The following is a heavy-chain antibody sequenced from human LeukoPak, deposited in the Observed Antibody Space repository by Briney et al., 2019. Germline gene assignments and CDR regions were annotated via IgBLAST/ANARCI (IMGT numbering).Heavy chain of an antibody. Sequence: GGSLRLSCAASGFTFSSYAMSWVRQAPGKGLEWVSSVSGSGGNTYYADSVKGRFTISRDNSKNTLYLQMNSLRAEDTAVYYCAKSPMVVVVTSFDYWGQGTLVTVSS. CDR1: GFTFSSYA. CDR3: AKSPMVVVVTSFDY. V-gene: IGHV3-23*01. CDR2: VSGSGGNT. J-gene: IGHJ4*02. D-gene: IGHD3-22*01.